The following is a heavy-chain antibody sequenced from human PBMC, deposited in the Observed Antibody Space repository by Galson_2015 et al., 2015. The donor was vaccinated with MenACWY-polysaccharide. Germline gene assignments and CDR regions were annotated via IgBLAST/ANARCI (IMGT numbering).Heavy chain of an antibody. CDR3: ARRRKRVAGEFDY. V-gene: IGHV4-39*02. D-gene: IGHD6-19*01. J-gene: IGHJ4*02. Sequence: SETLSLTCTVSGGSIRTETYFWGWIRQPPGKGLEWIGTTSYTGSTYYNPSLTGRVAFSTDTSNNHFSLTVTSVTAADTAVYYCARRRKRVAGEFDYWGQGTLVTVSS. CDR2: TSYTGST. CDR1: GGSIRTETYF.